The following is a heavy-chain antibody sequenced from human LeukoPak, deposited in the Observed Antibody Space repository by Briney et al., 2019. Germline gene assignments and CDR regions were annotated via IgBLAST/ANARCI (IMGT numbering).Heavy chain of an antibody. CDR3: ARVSTPYSSSWYGVIWFDP. CDR2: IRAYNGNT. Sequence: ASVKVSCKASGYTFTSYGISWVRQAPGQGLEWMGWIRAYNGNTNYAQKLQGRVTMTTDTSTSTAYMELRSLRSDDTAVYYCARVSTPYSSSWYGVIWFDPWGQGTLVTVSS. V-gene: IGHV1-18*01. J-gene: IGHJ5*02. D-gene: IGHD6-13*01. CDR1: GYTFTSYG.